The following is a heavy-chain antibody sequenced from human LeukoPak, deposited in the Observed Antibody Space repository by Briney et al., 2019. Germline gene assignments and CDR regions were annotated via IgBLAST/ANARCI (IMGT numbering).Heavy chain of an antibody. Sequence: GGSLRLSCVASGFTFSNYWMHWVRQPPGKGLVWVSRIYVDGRTTNYADSVKGRFTISRDYSKNTLYLQLSSLRVEDTAVYYCVRDNYGMDVWGQGTTVTVSS. CDR2: IYVDGRTT. CDR1: GFTFSNYW. J-gene: IGHJ6*02. CDR3: VRDNYGMDV. V-gene: IGHV3-74*01.